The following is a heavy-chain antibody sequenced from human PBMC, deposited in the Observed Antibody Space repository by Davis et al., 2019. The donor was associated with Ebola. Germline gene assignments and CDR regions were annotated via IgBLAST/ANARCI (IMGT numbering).Heavy chain of an antibody. V-gene: IGHV3-23*01. CDR2: ISGSGYNT. CDR3: ARGHSSSVDY. J-gene: IGHJ4*02. D-gene: IGHD6-13*01. CDR1: GFTFSSYA. Sequence: PGGSLRLSCAASGFTFSSYAMSWVRQAPGKGLEWVSTISGSGYNTYYADSVKGRFTISRDNSKNTLYLQMNSLRAEDTAVYYCARGHSSSVDYWGQGTLVTVSS.